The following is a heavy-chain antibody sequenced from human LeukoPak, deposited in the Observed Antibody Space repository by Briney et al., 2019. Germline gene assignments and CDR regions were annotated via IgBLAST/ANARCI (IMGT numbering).Heavy chain of an antibody. Sequence: SETLSLTCTVSSGSVSNSHYYWAWVRQPPGKGLEWLGSIFYSGDTHYNPSLKSPVTISIDTSKNQFSLKVSSVTAADTAVYYCARSTPFTMVRGGKPNWFDPWGQGTLVTVSS. CDR3: ARSTPFTMVRGGKPNWFDP. D-gene: IGHD3-10*01. CDR1: SGSVSNSHYY. V-gene: IGHV4-39*07. J-gene: IGHJ5*02. CDR2: IFYSGDT.